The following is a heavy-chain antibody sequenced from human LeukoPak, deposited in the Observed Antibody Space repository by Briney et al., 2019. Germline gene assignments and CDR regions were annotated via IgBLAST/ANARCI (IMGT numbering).Heavy chain of an antibody. CDR1: GGSISSGSYY. CDR3: ARTLYYYDSSGYDTFDY. CDR2: IYTSGST. D-gene: IGHD3-22*01. Sequence: SETLSLTCTVSGGSISSGSYYWSWIRQPAGKGLEWIGCIYTSGSTNYNPSLKSRVTISVDTSKNQFSLKLSSVTAADTAVYYCARTLYYYDSSGYDTFDYWGQGTLVTVSS. J-gene: IGHJ4*02. V-gene: IGHV4-61*02.